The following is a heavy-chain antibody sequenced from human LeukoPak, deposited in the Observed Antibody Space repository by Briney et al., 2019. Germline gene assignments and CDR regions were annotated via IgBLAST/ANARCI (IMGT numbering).Heavy chain of an antibody. CDR3: ARDPTTVTKGFDV. CDR1: DDSFSTHY. J-gene: IGHJ3*01. D-gene: IGHD4-17*01. CDR2: ISSIGST. V-gene: IGHV4-59*11. Sequence: SETLSLTCSVSDDSFSTHYWTGIRHPPGKGLEGIGYISSIGSTNYNPSLKSRVTITVDTSKKQFSVKMTSVTAADTAVYYCARDPTTVTKGFDVWGQGTMVTVSS.